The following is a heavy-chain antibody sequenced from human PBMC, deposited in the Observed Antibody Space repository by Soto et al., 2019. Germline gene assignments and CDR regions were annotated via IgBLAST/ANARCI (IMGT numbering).Heavy chain of an antibody. CDR1: GFSFSTYG. CDR2: ISFDGSNK. V-gene: IGHV3-30*18. D-gene: IGHD2-15*01. CDR3: AKGGYCSGVSCYSHMNV. J-gene: IGHJ6*03. Sequence: QVELVESGGGVVQPERSLRLSCAASGFSFSTYGMHWVRQAPDKGLEWVALISFDGSNKYYADSVKGRFTISRDNSQNTLYLQVNSLRAEDTAVYYCAKGGYCSGVSCYSHMNVRGKGTTVTVSS.